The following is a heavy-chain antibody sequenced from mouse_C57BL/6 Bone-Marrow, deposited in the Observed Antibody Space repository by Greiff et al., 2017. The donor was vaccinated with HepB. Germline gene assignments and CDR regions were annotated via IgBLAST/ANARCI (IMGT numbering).Heavy chain of an antibody. CDR1: GFNIRDYY. CDR3: TTEGVYYGSSYGYFDV. D-gene: IGHD1-1*01. CDR2: IDPEDGDT. Sequence: VQLQQSGAELVRPGASVKLSCTASGFNIRDYYMHWVKQRPEQGLEWIGRIDPEDGDTEYAPKFQGKATMTADTSSNTAYLQLSSLTSEDTAVYYCTTEGVYYGSSYGYFDVWGTGTTVTVSS. J-gene: IGHJ1*03. V-gene: IGHV14-1*01.